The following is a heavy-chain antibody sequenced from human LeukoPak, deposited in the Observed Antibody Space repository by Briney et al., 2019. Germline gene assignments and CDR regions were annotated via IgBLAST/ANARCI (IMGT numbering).Heavy chain of an antibody. V-gene: IGHV3-7*04. CDR3: ARGGLALAGTLTLFDY. CDR1: GFIFSSHW. CDR2: IKEDGSEK. Sequence: GGSLRLSCAASGFIFSSHWMSWVRQAPGKGLEWVASIKEDGSEKSYMDSVKGRFTISRDNAKNSLYLQMNSLRAEDTAVYYCARGGLALAGTLTLFDYWGQGTLVTVSS. J-gene: IGHJ4*02. D-gene: IGHD6-19*01.